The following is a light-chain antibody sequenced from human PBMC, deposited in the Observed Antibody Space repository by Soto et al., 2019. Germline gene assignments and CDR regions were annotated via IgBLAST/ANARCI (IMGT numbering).Light chain of an antibody. V-gene: IGLV2-14*03. Sequence: VLTQPASVSGSPGQSITISCTGTSSYIGAYNFVSWYQQHPGKAPKLMLYDVNIRPSGVSNRFSGSKSGNTASLTISGLQAEDEADYYCTSWTTSTTMIFGGGTKVTVL. CDR3: TSWTTSTTMI. CDR1: SSYIGAYNF. J-gene: IGLJ2*01. CDR2: DVN.